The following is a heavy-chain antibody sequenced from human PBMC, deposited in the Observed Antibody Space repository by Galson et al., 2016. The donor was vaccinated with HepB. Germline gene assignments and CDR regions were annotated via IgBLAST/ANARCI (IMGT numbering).Heavy chain of an antibody. CDR2: IIPIFGTT. Sequence: SVKVSCKASGGTFSNSAVSWVRQAPGQGLEWMGGIIPIFGTTNYAQKFQGRVTITADESSTTAYMELSSLRYEDTAVYYCARGREDSSTWLVYWGQGTLVTVSS. CDR3: ARGREDSSTWLVY. J-gene: IGHJ4*02. V-gene: IGHV1-69*13. CDR1: GGTFSNSA. D-gene: IGHD6-13*01.